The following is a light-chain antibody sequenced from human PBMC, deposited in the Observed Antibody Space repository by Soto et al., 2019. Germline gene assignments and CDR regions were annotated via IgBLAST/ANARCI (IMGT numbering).Light chain of an antibody. CDR3: SSYAGSNNVV. V-gene: IGLV2-8*01. Sequence: QSALTQPPSASGSPGQSVTISCTGTSSDVGGYNYVSWYQQHPGKAPKLMIYEVSKRPSGVPDRFSGSKSGNTASLTVSVLQADDEADYYCSSYAGSNNVVFGGGTKVTVL. J-gene: IGLJ2*01. CDR1: SSDVGGYNY. CDR2: EVS.